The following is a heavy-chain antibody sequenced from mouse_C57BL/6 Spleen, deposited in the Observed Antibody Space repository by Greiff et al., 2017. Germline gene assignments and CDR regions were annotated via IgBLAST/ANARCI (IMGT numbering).Heavy chain of an antibody. V-gene: IGHV1-55*01. CDR3: ARDGYYDYYAMDY. CDR1: GYTFTSYW. CDR2: IYPGSGST. Sequence: QVQLQQPGAELVKPGASVKLSCKASGYTFTSYWITWVKQRPGTGLEWIGDIYPGSGSTNYNEKFKSKATLTVDTSSSTAYMQLSSLTSEDSAVYYCARDGYYDYYAMDYWGQGTSVTVSS. D-gene: IGHD2-3*01. J-gene: IGHJ4*01.